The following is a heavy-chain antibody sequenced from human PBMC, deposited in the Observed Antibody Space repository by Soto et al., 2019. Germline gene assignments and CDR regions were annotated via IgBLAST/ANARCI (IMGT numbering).Heavy chain of an antibody. CDR3: TWIRRGRGFYSDY. J-gene: IGHJ4*02. Sequence: QVTLKESGPVLVKPTETLTLTCTVSEFSLSNPRMGVSWIRQPPGKALEWLAHIFSNDEKSYSTSLKNRLTISKDTSRSQVVLIMTNMDPVDTATYYCTWIRRGRGFYSDYWGQGTLVTVSS. CDR1: EFSLSNPRMG. D-gene: IGHD3-10*01. CDR2: IFSNDEK. V-gene: IGHV2-26*01.